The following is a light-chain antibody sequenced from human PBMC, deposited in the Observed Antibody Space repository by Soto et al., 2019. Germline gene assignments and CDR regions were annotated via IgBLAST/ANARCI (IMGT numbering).Light chain of an antibody. CDR2: DAS. Sequence: EIVMTQSPATLSVSPRERASLSCRASQSVSSDLAWYQQKPGQAPRLLIYDASTRATGIPARFSGRGSGTEFTLTISSLQSEDFAVYYCQQYNNWPPWTFGQGTKV. J-gene: IGKJ1*01. CDR1: QSVSSD. CDR3: QQYNNWPPWT. V-gene: IGKV3-15*01.